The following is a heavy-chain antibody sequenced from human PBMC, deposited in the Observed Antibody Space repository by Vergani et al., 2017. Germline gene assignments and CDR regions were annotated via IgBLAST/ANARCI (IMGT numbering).Heavy chain of an antibody. CDR2: INPNSGGT. CDR1: GYTFTGYY. J-gene: IGHJ5*02. Sequence: QVQLVQSGAEVKKPGASVKVSCKASGYTFTGYYMHWVRQAPGQGLEWKGWINPNSGGTNYAQKFQGRVTMTRDTSISTAYMELSRLRSDDTSVYYCAREDCSGGSCYSPDHWFDPWGQGTLVTVSS. D-gene: IGHD2-15*01. CDR3: AREDCSGGSCYSPDHWFDP. V-gene: IGHV1-2*02.